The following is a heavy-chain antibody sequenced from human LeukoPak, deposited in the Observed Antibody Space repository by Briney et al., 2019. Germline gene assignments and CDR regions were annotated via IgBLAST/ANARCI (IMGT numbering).Heavy chain of an antibody. J-gene: IGHJ5*02. CDR3: AKGDSSGWYESNWFDP. CDR1: GFIFSTYT. Sequence: GGSLRLSCSASGFIFSTYTMYWVRQAPGKGLENLSVINGDGRTAYYADSVKGRFTISRDNSRNTLYLQMNSLRAEDAAVYCCAKGDSSGWYESNWFDPWGQGTLVTVSS. V-gene: IGHV3-64*04. CDR2: INGDGRTA. D-gene: IGHD6-19*01.